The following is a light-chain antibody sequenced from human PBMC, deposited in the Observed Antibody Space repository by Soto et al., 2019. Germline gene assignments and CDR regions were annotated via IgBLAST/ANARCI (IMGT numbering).Light chain of an antibody. Sequence: DIQMTQSPSTLPSSVSERVTITCRASQNIQKWLAWHQQKPGKAPNLLIYDASRLQSGVPSRFSGSGSGTEFTLTISSLQPDDFATYYCQQYYSYSPWTFGQGTKVDIK. V-gene: IGKV1-5*01. CDR2: DAS. CDR1: QNIQKW. J-gene: IGKJ1*01. CDR3: QQYYSYSPWT.